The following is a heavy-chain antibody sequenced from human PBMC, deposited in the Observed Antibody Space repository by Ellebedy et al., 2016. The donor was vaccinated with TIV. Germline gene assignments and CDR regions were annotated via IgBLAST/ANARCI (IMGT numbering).Heavy chain of an antibody. CDR1: GYSFTSYW. CDR2: IYPGDSDT. J-gene: IGHJ3*02. CDR3: ARHRITMIVDDAFDI. V-gene: IGHV5-51*01. Sequence: GGFLRLSCKGSGYSFTSYWIGWVRQMPGKGLEWMGIIYPGDSDTRYSPSFQGQVTISADKSISTAYLQWSSLKASDTAMYYCARHRITMIVDDAFDIWGQGTMVTVSS. D-gene: IGHD3-22*01.